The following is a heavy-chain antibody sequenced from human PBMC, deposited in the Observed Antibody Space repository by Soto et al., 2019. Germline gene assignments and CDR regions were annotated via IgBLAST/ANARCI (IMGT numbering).Heavy chain of an antibody. CDR1: GGTFSSYT. J-gene: IGHJ5*02. CDR2: IIPILGIA. CDR3: ARDYYGSGSHGTNWFDP. Sequence: SVKVSCKASGGTFSSYTISWVRQAPGQGLEWMGRIIPILGIANYAQKFQGGVTITADKSTSTAYMELSSLRSEDTAVYYCARDYYGSGSHGTNWFDPWGQGTLVTVSS. D-gene: IGHD3-10*01. V-gene: IGHV1-69*04.